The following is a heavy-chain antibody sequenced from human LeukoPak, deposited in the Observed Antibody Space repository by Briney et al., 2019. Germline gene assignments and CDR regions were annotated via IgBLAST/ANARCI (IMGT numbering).Heavy chain of an antibody. J-gene: IGHJ6*02. Sequence: NPSETLSLTCAVYGGSFSGYYWSWIRQPPRKGLEWIGEINHSGSTNYNPSLKSRVTISVDTSKNQFSLKLSSVTAADSAVYYCAGLGPPMATHSYYDMDVWGQGTTVTVSS. D-gene: IGHD5-24*01. V-gene: IGHV4-34*01. CDR3: AGLGPPMATHSYYDMDV. CDR2: INHSGST. CDR1: GGSFSGYY.